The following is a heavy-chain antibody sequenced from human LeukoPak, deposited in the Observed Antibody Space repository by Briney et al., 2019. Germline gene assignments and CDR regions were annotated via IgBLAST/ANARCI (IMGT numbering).Heavy chain of an antibody. V-gene: IGHV1-18*01. CDR1: GYTFTSYG. D-gene: IGHD6-13*01. Sequence: ASVKVSCKASGYTFTSYGISWVRQAPGQGLEWMGWISAYNGNTNYAQKLQGRVTMTTDTSTSTAYMELSSLRSEDTAVYYCARVLAAARRASVAFDIWGQGTMVTVSS. CDR3: ARVLAAARRASVAFDI. J-gene: IGHJ3*02. CDR2: ISAYNGNT.